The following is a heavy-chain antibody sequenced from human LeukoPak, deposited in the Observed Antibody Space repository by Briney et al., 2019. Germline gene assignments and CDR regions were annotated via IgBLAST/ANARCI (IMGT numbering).Heavy chain of an antibody. CDR2: IYPGDSDT. J-gene: IGHJ4*02. CDR3: ARRYCSGGSCYRCFDY. Sequence: GESLKISCKGSGYSFTSYWIGWVRQMPGKGLEWMGIIYPGDSDTRYSPSFQGQVTISADKSISTAYLQWGSLKASDTAMYYCARRYCSGGSCYRCFDYWGQGTLVTVSS. CDR1: GYSFTSYW. V-gene: IGHV5-51*01. D-gene: IGHD2-15*01.